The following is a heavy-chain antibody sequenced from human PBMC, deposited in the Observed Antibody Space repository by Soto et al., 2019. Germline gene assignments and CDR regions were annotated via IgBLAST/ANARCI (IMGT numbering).Heavy chain of an antibody. CDR2: IIPIFGTA. Sequence: SVKVSCRASGGTFSSYAISWVLQAPGQGLEWMGGIIPIFGTANYAQKFQGRVTITADESTSTAYMELSSLRSEDTAVYYCARGGTMTSLSTLDVWGQGTTVTVSS. J-gene: IGHJ6*02. CDR3: ARGGTMTSLSTLDV. V-gene: IGHV1-69*13. CDR1: GGTFSSYA. D-gene: IGHD3-22*01.